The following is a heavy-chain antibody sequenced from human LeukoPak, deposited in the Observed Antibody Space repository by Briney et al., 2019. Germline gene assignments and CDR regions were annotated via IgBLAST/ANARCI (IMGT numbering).Heavy chain of an antibody. CDR1: GGSFSSGSYY. J-gene: IGHJ3*02. CDR2: IYTSGST. V-gene: IGHV4-61*09. CDR3: ARGIPAPPLYAFDI. D-gene: IGHD2-2*01. Sequence: SETLSLTCTVSGGSFSSGSYYWSWIRQPAGKRLEWIGHIYTSGSTNYNPSLKSRVTISVDTSKNQFSLKLSSVTAADTAVYYCARGIPAPPLYAFDIWGQGTMVTVSS.